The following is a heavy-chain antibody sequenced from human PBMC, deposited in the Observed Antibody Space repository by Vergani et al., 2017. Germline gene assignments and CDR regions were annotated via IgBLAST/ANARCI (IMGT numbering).Heavy chain of an antibody. D-gene: IGHD3-3*01. J-gene: IGHJ4*02. CDR3: AKDAPSSITILDY. CDR2: ISYDGSNK. Sequence: VQLLESGGGLVQPGGSLRLSCAASGFTFSSYAMSWVRQAPGKGLEWVAVISYDGSNKYYADSVKGRFTISRDNSKNTLYLQMNSLRAEDTAVYYCAKDAPSSITILDYWGQGTLVTVSS. V-gene: IGHV3-30*18. CDR1: GFTFSSYA.